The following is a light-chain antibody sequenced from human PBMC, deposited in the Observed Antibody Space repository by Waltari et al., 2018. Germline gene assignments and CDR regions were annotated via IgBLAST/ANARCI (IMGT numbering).Light chain of an antibody. J-gene: IGKJ4*01. CDR2: AAS. CDR1: QGIGNY. Sequence: DIQMTQSPSSLSASAGDRVTITCRASQGIGNYLAWYQQKPEKIPKLLIYAASTLQSGVPSRFSGSGSGTDFTLTISSLQSEDVATYYCQKYNSAPLTFGGGTKVEIK. V-gene: IGKV1-27*01. CDR3: QKYNSAPLT.